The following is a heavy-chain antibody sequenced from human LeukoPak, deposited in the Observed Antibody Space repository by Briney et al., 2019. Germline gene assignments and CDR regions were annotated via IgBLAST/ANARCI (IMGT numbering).Heavy chain of an antibody. CDR2: INPNSGDT. CDR1: GYTFTGYY. CDR3: ARDSGYCSSTGCYYFDY. D-gene: IGHD2-2*01. J-gene: IGHJ4*02. Sequence: ASVKVSCKASGYTFTGYYMHWVRQAPGQGLEWMGWINPNSGDTNYAQRLQGRVTMTRDTSISTAYMDLSRLRSDDTAVYYCARDSGYCSSTGCYYFDYWGQGTLVTVSP. V-gene: IGHV1-2*02.